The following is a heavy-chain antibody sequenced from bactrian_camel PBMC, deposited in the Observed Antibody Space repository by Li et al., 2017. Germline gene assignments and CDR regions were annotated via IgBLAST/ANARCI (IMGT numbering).Heavy chain of an antibody. J-gene: IGHJ4*01. CDR3: AADVCPSRAGLGLRDANWYRY. D-gene: IGHD1*01. CDR2: LDSDSSA. CDR1: GYVYTTNA. Sequence: VQLVESGGGSVQAGGSLRLSCKFSGYVYTTNAMGWFRQAPGKEREGVAALDSDSSASYADSVQGRFTISKDNAKNTLYLQMNNLKPEDSATYYCAADVCPSRAGLGLRDANWYRYWGQGTQVTVS. V-gene: IGHV3S53*01.